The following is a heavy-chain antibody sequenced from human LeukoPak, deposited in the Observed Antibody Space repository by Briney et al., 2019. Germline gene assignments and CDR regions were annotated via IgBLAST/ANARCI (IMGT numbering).Heavy chain of an antibody. D-gene: IGHD3-22*01. J-gene: IGHJ4*02. V-gene: IGHV4-4*02. Sequence: SGTLSLTCAVSGGSISSSNWWSWVRQPPGKGLEWIGEIYHSGSTNYNPSLKSRVTISVDTSKNQFSLKLSSVTAADTAVYYCASADSSGYYFDYWGQGTLVTVSS. CDR1: GGSISSSNW. CDR3: ASADSSGYYFDY. CDR2: IYHSGST.